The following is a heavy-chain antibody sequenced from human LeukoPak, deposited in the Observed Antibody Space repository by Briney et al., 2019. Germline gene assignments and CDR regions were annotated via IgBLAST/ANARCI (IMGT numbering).Heavy chain of an antibody. Sequence: ASVKVSCKASGYTFTSYGISWVRQAPGQGLEWMGIINPSGGSTSYAQKFQGRVTMTRDTSTSTVYMELSSLRSGDTAVYYCARDLYYYDSSGYYFIPLWYYYYGMDVWGQGTTVTVSS. D-gene: IGHD3-22*01. V-gene: IGHV1-46*01. J-gene: IGHJ6*02. CDR2: INPSGGST. CDR1: GYTFTSYG. CDR3: ARDLYYYDSSGYYFIPLWYYYYGMDV.